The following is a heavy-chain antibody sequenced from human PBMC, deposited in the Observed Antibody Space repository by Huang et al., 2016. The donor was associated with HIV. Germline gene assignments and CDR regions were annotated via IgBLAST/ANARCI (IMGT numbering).Heavy chain of an antibody. Sequence: QVQLVESGGGVVQPGRSLRLSCAAFGFTFNKYDMHWVRQAPGKGLEWVAVISYDGSNKYHEDTVKGRFTISRDNSKNTVYLQMNSLRVEDTAVYYCAKDGRGSGTYYDYFEYWGQGTLVTVSS. J-gene: IGHJ4*02. CDR2: ISYDGSNK. D-gene: IGHD1-26*01. CDR3: AKDGRGSGTYYDYFEY. CDR1: GFTFNKYD. V-gene: IGHV3-30*18.